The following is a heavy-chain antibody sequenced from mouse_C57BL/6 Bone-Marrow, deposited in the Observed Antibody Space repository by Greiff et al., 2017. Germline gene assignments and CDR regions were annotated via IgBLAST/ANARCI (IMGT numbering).Heavy chain of an antibody. CDR2: IDPSDSYT. D-gene: IGHD1-1*01. CDR1: GYTFTSYW. V-gene: IGHV1-50*01. J-gene: IGHJ3*01. CDR3: ARITTVVPPFAY. Sequence: VQLKQSGAELVKPGASVKLSCKASGYTFTSYWMQWVKQRPGQGLEWIGEIDPSDSYTNYNQKFKGKATLTVDTSSSTAYMQLSSLTSEDSAVYYCARITTVVPPFAYWGQGTLVTVSA.